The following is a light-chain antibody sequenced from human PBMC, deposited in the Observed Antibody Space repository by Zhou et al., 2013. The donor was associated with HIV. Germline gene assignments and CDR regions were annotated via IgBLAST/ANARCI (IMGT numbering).Light chain of an antibody. CDR3: QQYGSSPRYT. CDR1: QSISSNY. V-gene: IGKV3-20*01. CDR2: GAS. Sequence: EIVLTQSPGTLSLSPGERATLSCRASQSISSNYLVWYQQKPGQTPRLLIYGASSRATGIPDRFSGSGSGTDFTLTISRLEPEDFAVYYCQQYGSSPRYTFGQGTKLEIK. J-gene: IGKJ2*01.